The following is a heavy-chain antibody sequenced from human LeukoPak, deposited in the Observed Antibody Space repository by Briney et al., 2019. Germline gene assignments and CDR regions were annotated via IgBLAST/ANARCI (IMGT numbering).Heavy chain of an antibody. D-gene: IGHD2-15*01. J-gene: IGHJ4*02. Sequence: GESLKISCKGSGYSFSSYWIGWVRQMPGKGLEWMGIIYPDDSDTRYSPSFQGQVTISADKSISTAYLQWSSLKATDTAMYYCARHRKDIGFDSWGQGTLVTVSS. V-gene: IGHV5-51*01. CDR2: IYPDDSDT. CDR1: GYSFSSYW. CDR3: ARHRKDIGFDS.